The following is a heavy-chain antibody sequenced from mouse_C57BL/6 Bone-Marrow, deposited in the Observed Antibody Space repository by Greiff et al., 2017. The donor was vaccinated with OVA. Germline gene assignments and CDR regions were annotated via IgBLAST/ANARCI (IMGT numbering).Heavy chain of an antibody. Sequence: EVQLVESGGGLVQPGGSLKLSCAASGFTFSDYYMYWVRQTPEKRLEWVAYISNGGGSTYYPDTVKGRFTISRDNAKNTLYLQLSRLKSEDTAMYDGARLITTVVAGAMDYWGQGTSVTVSS. V-gene: IGHV5-12*01. D-gene: IGHD1-1*01. CDR2: ISNGGGST. CDR3: ARLITTVVAGAMDY. J-gene: IGHJ4*01. CDR1: GFTFSDYY.